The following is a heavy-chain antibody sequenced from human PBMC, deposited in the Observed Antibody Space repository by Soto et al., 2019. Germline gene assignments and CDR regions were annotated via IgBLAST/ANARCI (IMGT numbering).Heavy chain of an antibody. CDR1: GYSFTSYW. CDR3: ARQGRGSRHYYCGMDV. CDR2: IYPGDSDT. J-gene: IGHJ6*02. V-gene: IGHV5-51*01. Sequence: GESLKISCKGSGYSFTSYWIGWVRQMPGKGLEWMGIIYPGDSDTRYSPSFQGQVTISADKSISTAYLQWSSLKASDTAMYYCARQGRGSRHYYCGMDVWGHGSTVTVSS.